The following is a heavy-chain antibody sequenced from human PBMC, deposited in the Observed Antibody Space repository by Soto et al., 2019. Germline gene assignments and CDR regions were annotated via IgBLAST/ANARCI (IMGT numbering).Heavy chain of an antibody. CDR1: GFTFSSYA. CDR3: AKGDCTGGTCYRGFDY. V-gene: IGHV3-23*01. Sequence: EVQLLESGGGLVQPGGSLRLSCAASGFTFSSYAMSWVRQAPGKRLEWVSTITGSGITTYFADSVKGRFTFSRDNSKSTLYLQINSLRAEDTAVYYCAKGDCTGGTCYRGFDYWGQGTLVTVSS. D-gene: IGHD2-15*01. CDR2: ITGSGITT. J-gene: IGHJ4*02.